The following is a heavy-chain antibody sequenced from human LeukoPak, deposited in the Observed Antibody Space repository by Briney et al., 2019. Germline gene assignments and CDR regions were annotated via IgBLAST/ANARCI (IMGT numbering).Heavy chain of an antibody. CDR2: IYDRGST. CDR1: GGSIRSSYYY. CDR3: ARHYGP. Sequence: SETQSLTCTGSGGSIRSSYYYGGWIRQPPGKGLEWIGSIYDRGSTYYNPSLKSRVTISVDTSKNQFSLKLNSVTAADTAVYCCARHYGPWGQGTLVTVSS. D-gene: IGHD3-10*01. J-gene: IGHJ5*02. V-gene: IGHV4-39*01.